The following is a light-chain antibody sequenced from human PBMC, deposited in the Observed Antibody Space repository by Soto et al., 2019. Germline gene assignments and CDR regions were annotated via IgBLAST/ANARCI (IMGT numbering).Light chain of an antibody. CDR1: SSDVGGYNY. J-gene: IGLJ2*01. Sequence: QSALTQPASVSGSPGQSITISCTGTSSDVGGYNYVSWYQQHPGKAPKLMIYDVSDRPSGVSSRFSGSKSGNTASLTISRIQAEDEADYYCSSYTGSSTLVVFGGGTKLTVL. V-gene: IGLV2-14*01. CDR2: DVS. CDR3: SSYTGSSTLVV.